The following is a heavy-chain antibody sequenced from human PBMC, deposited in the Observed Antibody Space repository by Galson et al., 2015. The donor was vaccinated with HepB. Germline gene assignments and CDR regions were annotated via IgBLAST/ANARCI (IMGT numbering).Heavy chain of an antibody. Sequence: SVKVSCKASGYTFTSYAMHWVRQAPGQRLEWMGWINAGNGNTKYSQKFQGRVTITRDTSASTAYMELSSLRSEDTAVYYCARDGRSDYGDTESDYYYYGMDVWGQGTTVTVSS. J-gene: IGHJ6*02. CDR3: ARDGRSDYGDTESDYYYYGMDV. CDR2: INAGNGNT. D-gene: IGHD4-17*01. CDR1: GYTFTSYA. V-gene: IGHV1-3*01.